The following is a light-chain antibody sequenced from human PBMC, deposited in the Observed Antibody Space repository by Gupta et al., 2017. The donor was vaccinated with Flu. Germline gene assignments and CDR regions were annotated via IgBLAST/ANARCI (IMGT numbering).Light chain of an antibody. Sequence: TQSPSSLSASVGDRVTITCQASHDISNYLNWYQQKPGKAPKLLIYDAANLETGVPSRFGGSGSGTDFTFTISRLQPEDTATYFCQQYTHLPRTFGQGTKLEVK. CDR1: HDISNY. J-gene: IGKJ2*01. CDR2: DAA. V-gene: IGKV1-33*01. CDR3: QQYTHLPRT.